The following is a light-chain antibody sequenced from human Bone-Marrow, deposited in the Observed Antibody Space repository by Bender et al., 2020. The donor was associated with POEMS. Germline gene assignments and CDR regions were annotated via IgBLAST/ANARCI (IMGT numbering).Light chain of an antibody. V-gene: IGLV2-23*01. CDR2: EGT. Sequence: QSALTQPPSASGSPGQSVTIPCTGTSSDIGKYNRVSWYQQHPGKVPKLIIYEGTKRPSGVSNRFYGSKSGNTASLTISGLQAEDEADYYCWSYAGSSALFGGGTKLTVL. CDR3: WSYAGSSAL. CDR1: SSDIGKYNR. J-gene: IGLJ2*01.